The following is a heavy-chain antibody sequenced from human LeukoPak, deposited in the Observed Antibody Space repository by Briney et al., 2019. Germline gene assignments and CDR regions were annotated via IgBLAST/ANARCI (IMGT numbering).Heavy chain of an antibody. Sequence: SETLSLTCTVSGGSISSYYWSWIRQPAGKGLEWIGRIYTSGSTNYNPSLKSRVTMSVDTSKNQFSLKLSSVTAADTAVYYCARNARTLYYYDSRNAFDIWGQGTMVTVSS. D-gene: IGHD3-22*01. CDR2: IYTSGST. CDR3: ARNARTLYYYDSRNAFDI. J-gene: IGHJ3*02. CDR1: GGSISSYY. V-gene: IGHV4-4*07.